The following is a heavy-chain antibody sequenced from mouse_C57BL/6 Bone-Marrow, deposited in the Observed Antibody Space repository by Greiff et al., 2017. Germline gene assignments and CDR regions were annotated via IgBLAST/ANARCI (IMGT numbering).Heavy chain of an antibody. J-gene: IGHJ3*01. CDR3: ARPPGFAY. CDR2: ISSGSSTI. CDR1: GFTFSDYG. V-gene: IGHV5-17*01. Sequence: EVKLVESGGGLVKPGGSLKLSCAASGFTFSDYGMHWVRQAPEKGLEWVAYISSGSSTIDYADTVKGRFTISRDNAKNTLFLQMTSLRSEDTAMYYCARPPGFAYWGQGTLVTVSA.